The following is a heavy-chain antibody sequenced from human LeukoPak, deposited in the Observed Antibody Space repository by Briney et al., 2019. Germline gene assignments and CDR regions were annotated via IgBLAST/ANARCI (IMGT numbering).Heavy chain of an antibody. CDR2: INSDGSST. J-gene: IGHJ4*02. Sequence: GGSLRLSCAASEFTFSSYWMLWVSQPPGKGLMWVSLINSDGSSTRYADSVKGRFTISRDNAKNTLYLQMSSLRAEDTAVYYCARAPRYSSGWYFDYWGQGTLVTVSS. D-gene: IGHD6-19*01. CDR3: ARAPRYSSGWYFDY. CDR1: EFTFSSYW. V-gene: IGHV3-74*01.